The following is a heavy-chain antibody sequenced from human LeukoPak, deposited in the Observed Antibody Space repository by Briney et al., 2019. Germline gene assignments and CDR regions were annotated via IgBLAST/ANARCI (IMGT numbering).Heavy chain of an antibody. CDR1: GYTFTSYG. CDR2: ISAYNGNT. CDR3: AREQDITGTGESFEP. D-gene: IGHD1-20*01. V-gene: IGHV1-18*01. Sequence: ASVKVSCKASGYTFTSYGISWVRQAPGQGLEWMGWISAYNGNTNYAQKLQGRVTMTTDTSTSTAYMELRSLRSDDTAVYYCAREQDITGTGESFEPWGQGTLVTVSS. J-gene: IGHJ5*02.